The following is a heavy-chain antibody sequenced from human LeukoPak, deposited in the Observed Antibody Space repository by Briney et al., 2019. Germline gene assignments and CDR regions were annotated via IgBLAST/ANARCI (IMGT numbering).Heavy chain of an antibody. V-gene: IGHV1-69*04. CDR3: ASGYGGGRFDY. Sequence: SVKVSCKASGGTFSSYAISWVRQAPGQGLEWMGRIIPILGIANYAQKFQGRVTITADKSTSTAYMELSSLSSEDPAVYYCASGYGGGRFDYWGQGTLVTVSS. J-gene: IGHJ4*02. CDR1: GGTFSSYA. D-gene: IGHD5-12*01. CDR2: IIPILGIA.